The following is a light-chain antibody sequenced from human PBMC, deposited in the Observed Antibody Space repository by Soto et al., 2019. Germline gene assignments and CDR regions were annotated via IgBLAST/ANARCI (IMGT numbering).Light chain of an antibody. Sequence: QSVLTQPASVSGSPGQSITISCTGTSSDVGGYNYVSWYQQHPGKAPKLMIYEVSNRPSGVSNRFSGSKSGNTASLTISGLQAEDESYYYCSSYTISITSRLYVYGTGTKLTVL. CDR2: EVS. J-gene: IGLJ1*01. CDR1: SSDVGGYNY. CDR3: SSYTISITSRLYV. V-gene: IGLV2-14*01.